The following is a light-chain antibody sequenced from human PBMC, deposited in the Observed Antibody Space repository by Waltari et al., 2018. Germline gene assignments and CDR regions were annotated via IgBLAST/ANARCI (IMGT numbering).Light chain of an antibody. V-gene: IGLV2-14*01. CDR1: SSDVGGYNY. Sequence: QSALTQPASVSGSPGQSITISCTGTSSDVGGYNYVSWYQQHPGKAPKLRNYEVSNRPSGFCKRFSGSKVGNTASLAISGLQAEGEADYYCSSYTSSSTYVFGTGTKVTVL. J-gene: IGLJ1*01. CDR2: EVS. CDR3: SSYTSSSTYV.